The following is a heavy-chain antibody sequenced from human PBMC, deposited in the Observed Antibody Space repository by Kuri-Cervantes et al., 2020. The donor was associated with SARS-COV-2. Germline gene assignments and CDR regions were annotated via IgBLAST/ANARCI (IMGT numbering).Heavy chain of an antibody. CDR1: GFTFGDYA. Sequence: GESLKISCTASGFTFGDYAMSWFRQAPGKGLEWVGFIRSKAYGGTTEYAASVKGRFTISRDDSKSIAYLQMNSLKTGDTAVYYCTRPLRGSYYVFSDYWGQGTLVTVSS. V-gene: IGHV3-49*03. CDR3: TRPLRGSYYVFSDY. J-gene: IGHJ4*02. D-gene: IGHD1-26*01. CDR2: IRSKAYGGTT.